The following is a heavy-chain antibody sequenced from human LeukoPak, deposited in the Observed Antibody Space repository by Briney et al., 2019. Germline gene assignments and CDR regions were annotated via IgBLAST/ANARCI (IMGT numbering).Heavy chain of an antibody. CDR1: GRSISSSY. CDR2: IHYSGST. Sequence: SDTLSLTCTVSGRSISSSYWSWLRQPPGKGLGWIVYIHYSGSTNYNPSLKSRVTISVDTSKNQFSLKLSSVTATDTAVYYCARHYGGYSSFDYWGQGTLVTVSS. D-gene: IGHD4-23*01. CDR3: ARHYGGYSSFDY. J-gene: IGHJ4*02. V-gene: IGHV4-59*08.